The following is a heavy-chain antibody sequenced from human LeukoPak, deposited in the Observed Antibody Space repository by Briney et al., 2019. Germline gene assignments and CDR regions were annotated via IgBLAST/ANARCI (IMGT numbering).Heavy chain of an antibody. CDR3: ARDTNRGDDY. CDR1: GGSISSSSYY. CDR2: IYYSGST. Sequence: RPSETLSLTCTVSGGSISSSSYYWGWIRQPPGKGLEWIGSIYYSGSTYYNPSLKSRVTISVDTSKNQFSLKLSSVTAADTAVYYCARDTNRGDDYWGQGTLVTVSS. D-gene: IGHD3-10*01. V-gene: IGHV4-39*02. J-gene: IGHJ4*02.